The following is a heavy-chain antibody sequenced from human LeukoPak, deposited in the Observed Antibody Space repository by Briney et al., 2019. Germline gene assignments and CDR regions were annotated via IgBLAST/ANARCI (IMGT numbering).Heavy chain of an antibody. CDR1: VFTFCSYA. D-gene: IGHD3-22*01. J-gene: IGHJ4*02. CDR3: ARDITNNYYDSSGYDY. V-gene: IGHV3-30-3*01. Sequence: GGSLRLSCAASVFTFCSYAMHCVRQAPDKGLECVAVISYDGSNKYYADSVKGRFTISRDNSKNTLYLQMNSLRAEDTAVYYCARDITNNYYDSSGYDYWGQGTLVTVSS. CDR2: ISYDGSNK.